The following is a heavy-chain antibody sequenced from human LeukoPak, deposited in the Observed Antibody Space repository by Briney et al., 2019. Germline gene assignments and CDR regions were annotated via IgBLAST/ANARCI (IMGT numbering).Heavy chain of an antibody. CDR1: GFTFSSYA. D-gene: IGHD1-26*01. V-gene: IGHV3-23*01. CDR2: ISTSGVST. J-gene: IGHJ4*02. Sequence: GGSLRLSCAASGFTFSSYAMTWVRQAPGKGLEWVSSISTSGVSTNYAVSVKGRFTISRDNSKTMVYLQMNGLRAEDTAVYYCAKNTSGTYLDYWGQGILVTVSS. CDR3: AKNTSGTYLDY.